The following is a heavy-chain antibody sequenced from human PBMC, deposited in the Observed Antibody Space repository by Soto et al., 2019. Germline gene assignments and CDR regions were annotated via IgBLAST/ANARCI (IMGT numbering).Heavy chain of an antibody. J-gene: IGHJ6*03. CDR3: AREAGIAPRLGYYYYMDV. V-gene: IGHV4-34*01. Sequence: SETLSLTCAVYGGSFSGYYWSWIRQPPGKGLEWIGEINHSGSTNYNPSLKSRVTISVDTSKNQFSLKLSSVTAADTAVYYCAREAGIAPRLGYYYYMDVWGKGTTVTVSS. CDR1: GGSFSGYY. D-gene: IGHD6-6*01. CDR2: INHSGST.